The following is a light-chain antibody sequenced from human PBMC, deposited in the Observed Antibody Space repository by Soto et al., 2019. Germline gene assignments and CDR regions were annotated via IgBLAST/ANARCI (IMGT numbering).Light chain of an antibody. CDR2: ATS. CDR3: QQSYRNPIT. V-gene: IGKV1-12*01. J-gene: IGKJ5*01. CDR1: QDISNL. Sequence: DIQMTQSPSFVSAAVGDRVTLSCRASQDISNLLAWYQQKPGKAPTLLIYATSNLQRGVPSRFSGSGSGTDFTLTISSLQPEDFATYYCQQSYRNPITFGQGTRLEIK.